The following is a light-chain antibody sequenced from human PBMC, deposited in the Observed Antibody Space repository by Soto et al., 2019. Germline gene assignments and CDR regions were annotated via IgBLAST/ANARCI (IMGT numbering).Light chain of an antibody. CDR1: SDDVGDYNF. J-gene: IGLJ1*01. CDR3: SSYTTTSTPYV. V-gene: IGLV2-14*01. Sequence: QSALTQPASVPGSPGQSITISCTATSDDVGDYNFVSWYQQHPGKPPKLMILEVSNRPSGISIRFSGSKSGKTASLTISGLQAEDEADYYCSSYTTTSTPYVFGTGTKLTVL. CDR2: EVS.